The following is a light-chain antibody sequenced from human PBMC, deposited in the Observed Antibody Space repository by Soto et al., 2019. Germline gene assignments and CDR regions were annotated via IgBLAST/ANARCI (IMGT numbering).Light chain of an antibody. CDR2: GVS. CDR1: ANDIGNYNY. V-gene: IGLV2-14*01. Sequence: QSALTQPASVSGSPGQSITISCTGTANDIGNYNYVSWYQQHPGKAPKLMIYGVSNRPSGVSNRFSGSKSGNAASLTISGLQAEDEADYYCSSYTSYPTLGVFGGGTKVTVL. J-gene: IGLJ3*02. CDR3: SSYTSYPTLGV.